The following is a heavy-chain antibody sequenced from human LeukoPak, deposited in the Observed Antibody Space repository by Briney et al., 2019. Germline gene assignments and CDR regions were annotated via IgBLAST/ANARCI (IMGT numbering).Heavy chain of an antibody. CDR1: GYTFSNYA. V-gene: IGHV1-46*01. D-gene: IGHD3-3*01. CDR3: ARTFFKTKYYFDY. J-gene: IGHJ4*02. Sequence: ASVKVSCKASGYTFSNYAITWVRQAPGQGLEWMGIINPSGGSTSYAQKFQGRVTMTRDTSTSTVYMELSSLRSEDTAVYYCARTFFKTKYYFDYWGQGTLVTVSS. CDR2: INPSGGST.